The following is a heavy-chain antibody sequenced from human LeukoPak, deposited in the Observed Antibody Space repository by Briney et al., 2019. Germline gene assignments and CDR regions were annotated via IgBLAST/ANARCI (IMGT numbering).Heavy chain of an antibody. J-gene: IGHJ3*01. CDR3: ARERNTAIVTAFDV. D-gene: IGHD5-18*01. CDR2: ISSSDTYI. CDR1: GFTFSSYS. V-gene: IGHV3-21*01. Sequence: PGGSLRLSCAASGFTFSSYSMNWVRQAPGKGLEWVSSISSSDTYIYHADSVKGRFTISRDNAKNSLYLQMNSLRVEDTAVYFCARERNTAIVTAFDVWGQGTMVTVSS.